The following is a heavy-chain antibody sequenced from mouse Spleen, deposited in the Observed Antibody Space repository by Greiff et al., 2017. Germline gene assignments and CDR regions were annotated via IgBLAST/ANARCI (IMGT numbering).Heavy chain of an antibody. V-gene: IGHV1-26*01. CDR3: ASLGGEYFDY. CDR2: INPNNGGT. D-gene: IGHD4-1*01. CDR1: GYTFTDYY. Sequence: VQLQQSGPELVKPGASVKISCKASGYTFTDYYMNWVKQSHGKSLEWIGDINPNNGGTSYNQKFKGKATLTVDKSSSTAYMELRSLTSEDSAVYYCASLGGEYFDYWGQGTTLTGSS. J-gene: IGHJ2*01.